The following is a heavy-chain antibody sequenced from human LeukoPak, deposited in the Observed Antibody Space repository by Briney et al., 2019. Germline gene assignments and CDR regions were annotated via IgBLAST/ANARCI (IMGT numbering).Heavy chain of an antibody. D-gene: IGHD4-17*01. Sequence: GGSLRLPCAASGFTFSDYYMSWIRQAPGKGLEWVSYISSSGSTIYYADSVKGRFTISRDNAKNSLYLQMNSLRAEDTAVYYCARDSDPTVTTSGYWGQGTLVTVSS. V-gene: IGHV3-11*04. CDR1: GFTFSDYY. J-gene: IGHJ4*02. CDR3: ARDSDPTVTTSGY. CDR2: ISSSGSTI.